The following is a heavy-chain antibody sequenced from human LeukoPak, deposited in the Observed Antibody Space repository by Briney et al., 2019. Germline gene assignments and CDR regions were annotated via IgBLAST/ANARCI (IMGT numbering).Heavy chain of an antibody. D-gene: IGHD3-3*01. J-gene: IGHJ4*02. Sequence: SETLSLTCAVYGGSFSGHYWSWIRQPPGKGLEWIGEINHSGSTDYNPSLESRVTISVDTSKNHFSLKLSSVTAADTAVYYCASGQYYDLWSGYYVDWGQGTLVTVSA. CDR3: ASGQYYDLWSGYYVD. V-gene: IGHV4-34*01. CDR1: GGSFSGHY. CDR2: INHSGST.